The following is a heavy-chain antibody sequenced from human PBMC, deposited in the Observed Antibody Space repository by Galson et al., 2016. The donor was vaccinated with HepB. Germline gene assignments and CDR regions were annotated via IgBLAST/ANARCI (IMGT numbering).Heavy chain of an antibody. CDR3: VRQGGYSGYLGGFEM. V-gene: IGHV3-48*02. J-gene: IGHJ3*02. D-gene: IGHD5-12*01. Sequence: SLRLSCAASGFTFSSYSMNWVRQAPGKGLEWVAYISSSSATVSYADSVKGRSTISRDNAKNSLSLQMNSLRDEETAVYYCVRQGGYSGYLGGFEMWGQGTMVVVSS. CDR2: ISSSSATV. CDR1: GFTFSSYS.